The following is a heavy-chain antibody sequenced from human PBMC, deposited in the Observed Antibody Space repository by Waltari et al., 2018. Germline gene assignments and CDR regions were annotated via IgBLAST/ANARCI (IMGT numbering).Heavy chain of an antibody. CDR1: GFTFSNAW. J-gene: IGHJ3*02. CDR3: ARRISPYAFDI. Sequence: VQLVESGGGLVKPGGSLRLSCAASGFTFSNAWMNWVRQAPGKGLEWIGNIYYSGSTSYNPSLKSRVTMSVDTSKNQFSLRLSSVTAADTAVYYCARRISPYAFDIWGQGTMVTVSS. CDR2: IYYSGST. V-gene: IGHV4-59*04.